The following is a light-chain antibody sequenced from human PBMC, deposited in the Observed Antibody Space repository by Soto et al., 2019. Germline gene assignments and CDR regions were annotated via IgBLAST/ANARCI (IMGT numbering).Light chain of an antibody. J-gene: IGLJ1*01. CDR2: DVT. CDR1: SSDVGGYNR. CDR3: CSYAGSYTYV. V-gene: IGLV2-11*01. Sequence: QSALTQPHSVSGSPGQSVTISCTGTSSDVGGYNRVSWYQQHPGKAPKLMIYDVTKRPSGVPDRFSGSRSGNTASLTISGLQAEYEADYYCCSYAGSYTYVFGTGTKLTVL.